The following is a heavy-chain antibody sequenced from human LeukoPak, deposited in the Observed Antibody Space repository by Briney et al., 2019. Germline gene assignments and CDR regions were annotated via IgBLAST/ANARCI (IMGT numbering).Heavy chain of an antibody. J-gene: IGHJ4*02. Sequence: SETLSLTXTVXXXXXXSXXXXXIRXXXXXXXXXXXYIYYSGSTNYNPSLKSRVTISVDTSKNQFSLKLSSVTAADTAVYYCARVSLGSSGWYYFDYWGQGTLVTVSS. V-gene: IGHV4-59*08. CDR2: IYYSGST. D-gene: IGHD6-19*01. CDR3: ARVSLGSSGWYYFDY. CDR1: XXXXXSXX.